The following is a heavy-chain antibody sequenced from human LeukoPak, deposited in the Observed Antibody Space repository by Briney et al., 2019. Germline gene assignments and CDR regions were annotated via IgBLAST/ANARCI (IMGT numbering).Heavy chain of an antibody. V-gene: IGHV3-21*01. Sequence: GGSLRLSCAASGFTFSDYSMNWVRQAPGKGLEWVSSISSSSSYIYYADSVKGRFTISRDNAENSLYLQMNSLRAEDTAVYYCARSVGATFAFDYWGQGTLVTVSS. CDR2: ISSSSSYI. CDR3: ARSVGATFAFDY. CDR1: GFTFSDYS. J-gene: IGHJ4*02. D-gene: IGHD1-26*01.